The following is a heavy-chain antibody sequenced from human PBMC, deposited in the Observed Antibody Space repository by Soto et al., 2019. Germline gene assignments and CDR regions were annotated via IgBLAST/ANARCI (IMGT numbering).Heavy chain of an antibody. CDR2: ISSSSSYT. J-gene: IGHJ2*01. CDR1: GFTFSDYY. CDR3: ASLDEYRGSSYATYWYFDL. V-gene: IGHV3-11*06. Sequence: QVQLVESGGGLVKPGGSLRLSCAASGFTFSDYYMSWIRQAPGKGLEWVSYISSSSSYTNYADSVKGRFTISRDNAKNSLYLQMNSLRDGDTAVYYCASLDEYRGSSYATYWYFDLWGRGTLVTVSS. D-gene: IGHD3-16*02.